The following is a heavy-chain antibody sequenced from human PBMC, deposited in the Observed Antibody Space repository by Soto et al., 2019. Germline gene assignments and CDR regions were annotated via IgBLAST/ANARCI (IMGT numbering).Heavy chain of an antibody. V-gene: IGHV3-23*01. CDR3: AKDDSLEWFFPLDA. J-gene: IGHJ5*02. CDR1: AFTFSSYS. D-gene: IGHD3-3*01. Sequence: PGGSLRLSCAASAFTFSSYSMTWVRQAPGKGLEWVSTISDSGASTYYADSVKGRFTISRDNSKNTLYLQINSLRVEDSAVYFCAKDDSLEWFFPLDAWGQGTLVTVSS. CDR2: ISDSGAST.